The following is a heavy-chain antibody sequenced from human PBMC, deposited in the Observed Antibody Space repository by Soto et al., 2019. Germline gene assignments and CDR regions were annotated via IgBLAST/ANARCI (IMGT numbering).Heavy chain of an antibody. CDR3: ARFQAPPLAAAGPKGGYYYYGMDV. V-gene: IGHV2-70*01. CDR2: IDWDDDK. D-gene: IGHD6-13*01. Sequence: SGPTLVNPTQTLTLTCTFSGFSLSTSGMCVSWIRQPPGKALEWLALIDWDDDKYYSTSLKTRLTISKDTSKNQVVLTMTNMEPVDTATYYCARFQAPPLAAAGPKGGYYYYGMDVWGQGTTVTVSS. CDR1: GFSLSTSGMC. J-gene: IGHJ6*02.